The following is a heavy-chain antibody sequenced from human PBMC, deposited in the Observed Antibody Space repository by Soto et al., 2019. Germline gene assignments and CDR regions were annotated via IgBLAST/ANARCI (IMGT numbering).Heavy chain of an antibody. V-gene: IGHV6-1*01. J-gene: IGHJ3*02. CDR3: ARGSGAARGFDI. D-gene: IGHD7-27*01. CDR2: TYYRSKWYS. CDR1: GESVSSNSGA. Sequence: SQTLSLTCAIYGESVSSNSGAWNWIRQWPSRGLEWLGRTYYRSKWYSDYAGSLKSRITINPDTSKNQFSLHLKSVTPEDTAVYYCARGSGAARGFDIWGQGTVVTVSS.